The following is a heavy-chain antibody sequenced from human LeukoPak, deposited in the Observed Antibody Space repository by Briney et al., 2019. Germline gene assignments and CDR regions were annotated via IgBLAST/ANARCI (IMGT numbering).Heavy chain of an antibody. D-gene: IGHD3-22*01. CDR3: AKDYGFITPYCYFDL. J-gene: IGHJ2*01. CDR1: GFTFGSYG. CDR2: IWYDGSDK. V-gene: IGHV3-33*06. Sequence: GGSLRLSCAASGFTFGSYGMHWVRQAPGKGLEWVALIWYDGSDKDYADSVKGRFTISRDNSKNTVYLQMSSLRAEDTAVYYCAKDYGFITPYCYFDLWGRGTLVTVSS.